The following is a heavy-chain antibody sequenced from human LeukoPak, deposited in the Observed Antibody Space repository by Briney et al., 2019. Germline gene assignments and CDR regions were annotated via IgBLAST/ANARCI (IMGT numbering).Heavy chain of an antibody. Sequence: ASVKVSCKASGYTFTGYYMHWVRQAPGQGLEWMGWINPNSGGTNYAQKFQGRVTMTRDTSISTAYMELSRLRSDDTAVYYCARIEQQLVPLGYYYYMDVWGKGTTVTVSS. J-gene: IGHJ6*03. CDR2: INPNSGGT. CDR1: GYTFTGYY. CDR3: ARIEQQLVPLGYYYYMDV. D-gene: IGHD6-13*01. V-gene: IGHV1-2*02.